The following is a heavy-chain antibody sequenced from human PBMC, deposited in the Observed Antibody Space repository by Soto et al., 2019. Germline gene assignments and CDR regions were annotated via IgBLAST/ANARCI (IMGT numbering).Heavy chain of an antibody. CDR3: ASSTYYDFWSGYFS. V-gene: IGHV4-30-2*01. J-gene: IGHJ5*02. CDR1: GGSISSGGYS. CDR2: IYHSGST. Sequence: SETLSLTCAVSGGSISSGGYSWSWIRQPPGKGLEWIGYIYHSGSTYYNPSLKSRVTISVDRSKNQFSLKLSSVTAADTAVYYCASSTYYDFWSGYFSWSQGTLVTVSS. D-gene: IGHD3-3*01.